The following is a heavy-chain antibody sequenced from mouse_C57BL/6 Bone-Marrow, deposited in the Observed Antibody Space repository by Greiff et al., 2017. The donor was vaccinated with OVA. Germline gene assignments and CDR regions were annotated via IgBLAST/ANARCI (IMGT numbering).Heavy chain of an antibody. D-gene: IGHD2-2*01. CDR1: GFTFTDYY. Sequence: EVKVVESGGGLVQPGGSLKLSCAASGFTFTDYYMYWVRQTPEQRLEWVAYISPGGGSTYYPDTVKGRFTISRDNATNTRYLQLSRLKSEDTAMEYCASPLYDGYGDGFAYWGKGTLVTVSA. CDR3: ASPLYDGYGDGFAY. V-gene: IGHV5-12*01. CDR2: ISPGGGST. J-gene: IGHJ3*01.